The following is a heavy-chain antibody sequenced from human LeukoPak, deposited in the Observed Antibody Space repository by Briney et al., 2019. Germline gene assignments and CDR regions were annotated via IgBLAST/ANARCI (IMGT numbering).Heavy chain of an antibody. V-gene: IGHV3-7*04. CDR3: AGGGGNFDY. J-gene: IGHJ4*02. CDR1: GFIFSEYW. D-gene: IGHD3-16*01. CDR2: IKQDGSEK. Sequence: GGSLRLSCAASGFIFSEYWMNWVRQAPGKGLEWVTNIKQDGSEKYYVDSVKGRFTISRDNAKNSLYLQMNSLRAEDTAVYYGAGGGGNFDYWGQGTLVTVSS.